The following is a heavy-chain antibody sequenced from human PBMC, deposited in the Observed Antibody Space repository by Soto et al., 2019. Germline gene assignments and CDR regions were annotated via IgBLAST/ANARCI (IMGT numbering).Heavy chain of an antibody. D-gene: IGHD3-10*01. CDR2: ISGNGGSA. Sequence: GGSLRLSCAASGFIFTSYAMSWVRQAPGKGLEWVAGISGNGGSAYYADSVKGRFTISRDNSENTVFLQMHSLRAEDAAKYYCAKRLWFGECGDDWGQRTLVTVSS. J-gene: IGHJ4*02. CDR1: GFIFTSYA. V-gene: IGHV3-23*01. CDR3: AKRLWFGECGDD.